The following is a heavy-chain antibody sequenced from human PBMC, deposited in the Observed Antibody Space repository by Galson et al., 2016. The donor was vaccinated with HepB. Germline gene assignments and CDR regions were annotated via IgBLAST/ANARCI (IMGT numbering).Heavy chain of an antibody. CDR1: GLSFTKYD. D-gene: IGHD6-19*01. V-gene: IGHV3-13*01. CDR2: IGTTGDT. Sequence: SLRLSCAASGLSFTKYDMHWVRQATGKGLEWVAAIGTTGDTYYSGSVKGRFTISRDNAKNSLYLQMTSLRAEDTAVYYCARDRSGWHNVDSWGQGTLVTVSS. J-gene: IGHJ4*02. CDR3: ARDRSGWHNVDS.